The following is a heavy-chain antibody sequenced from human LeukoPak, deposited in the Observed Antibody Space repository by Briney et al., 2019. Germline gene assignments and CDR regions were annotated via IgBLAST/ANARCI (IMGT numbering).Heavy chain of an antibody. CDR3: ARFSGWAYDFDY. J-gene: IGHJ4*02. V-gene: IGHV4-34*01. CDR1: GGSFSGYY. D-gene: IGHD6-19*01. CDR2: INHSGST. Sequence: PSETLSLTCAVYGGSFSGYYWSWIRQPPGKGLEWIGEINHSGSTNYNPSLKSRVTISVDTSKNQFSLKLSSVTAADTAVYYCARFSGWAYDFDYWGQGALVTVSS.